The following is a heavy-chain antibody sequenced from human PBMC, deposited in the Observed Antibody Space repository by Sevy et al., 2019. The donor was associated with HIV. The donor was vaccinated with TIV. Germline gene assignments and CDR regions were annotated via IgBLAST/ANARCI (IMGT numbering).Heavy chain of an antibody. CDR3: XKIDDXDFGGVVRV. Sequence: GGSLRLSCAASGFTFNRYWMSWVRQAPGKGLEWVANIKQDESEKHYADSVKGRFTISRDNTKNSLFLQLDTVRDEDXXIXXXXKIDDXDFGGVVRVWGQGTMVTVSS. D-gene: IGHD3-16*01. J-gene: IGHJ3*01. V-gene: IGHV3-7*01. CDR1: GFTFNRYW. CDR2: IKQDESEK.